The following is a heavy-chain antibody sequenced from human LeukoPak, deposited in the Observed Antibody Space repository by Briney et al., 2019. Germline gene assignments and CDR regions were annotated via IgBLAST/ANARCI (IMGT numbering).Heavy chain of an antibody. D-gene: IGHD2-2*01. CDR1: GFTFSSYG. V-gene: IGHV3-23*01. CDR3: AVVPYFYMDV. J-gene: IGHJ6*03. CDR2: ISGSGGST. Sequence: GGSLRLSCAASGFTFSSYGMSWVRQAPGKGLEWVSAISGSGGSTYYADSVKGRFTISRDNAKNSLYLQMNSLRAEDTAVYYCAVVPYFYMDVWGEGTTVTISS.